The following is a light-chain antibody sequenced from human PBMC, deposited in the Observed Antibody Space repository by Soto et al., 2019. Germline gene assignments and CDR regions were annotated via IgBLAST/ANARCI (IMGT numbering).Light chain of an antibody. CDR3: QQGSNWPLT. V-gene: IGKV3-11*01. CDR1: QSVSSY. J-gene: IGKJ4*01. Sequence: EIVLTQSPATLSLSPGERATLSCRASQSVSSYLSWYQQKPGQAPRLLLFDASNRATGIPARISGSGSGTDFTLTISSLEPEDFAVYYCQQGSNWPLTFGGGTKVEFK. CDR2: DAS.